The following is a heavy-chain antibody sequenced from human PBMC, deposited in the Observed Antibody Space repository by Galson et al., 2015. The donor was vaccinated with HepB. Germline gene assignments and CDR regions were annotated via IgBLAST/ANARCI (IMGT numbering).Heavy chain of an antibody. Sequence: SVKVSCKASGSTFTSYPMTWVRQAPGQGLEWMGWINTNTGNPTYAQGFTGRFVFSLDTSVSTAYLQISSLKAEDTAVYYCARDVIVGSTRLVFDSWGQGTLVTVSS. CDR1: GSTFTSYP. J-gene: IGHJ4*02. CDR2: INTNTGNP. CDR3: ARDVIVGSTRLVFDS. D-gene: IGHD1-26*01. V-gene: IGHV7-4-1*02.